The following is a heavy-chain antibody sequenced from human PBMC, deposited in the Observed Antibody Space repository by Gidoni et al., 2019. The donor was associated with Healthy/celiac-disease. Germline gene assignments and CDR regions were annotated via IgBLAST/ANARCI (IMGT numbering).Heavy chain of an antibody. Sequence: QLQLQESGPGRVKPSETLSLTCTVSGGSISSSSYYWGWIRQPPGKGREWIGSMYYSGSTYYNPSLKSRVTISVDTSKNQFSLKLSSVTAADMAVYYCARAVIQYSSSSEWYFDLWGRGTLVTVSS. CDR3: ARAVIQYSSSSEWYFDL. V-gene: IGHV4-39*07. J-gene: IGHJ2*01. CDR1: GGSISSSSYY. D-gene: IGHD6-6*01. CDR2: MYYSGST.